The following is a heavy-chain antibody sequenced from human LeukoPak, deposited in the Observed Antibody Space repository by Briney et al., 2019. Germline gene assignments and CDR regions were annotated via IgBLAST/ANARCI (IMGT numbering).Heavy chain of an antibody. Sequence: GGSLRLSCAASGFTFSSYAMSWVPQAPGKGLEWVSAISGSGGSTYYTDPVKGQFNISRDNSKNTLYLQMNSLRAEDTAVYYCAKKWGYCSSTSCYMGWFDPWGQGTLVTVSS. CDR3: AKKWGYCSSTSCYMGWFDP. J-gene: IGHJ5*02. CDR1: GFTFSSYA. V-gene: IGHV3-23*01. D-gene: IGHD2-2*02. CDR2: ISGSGGST.